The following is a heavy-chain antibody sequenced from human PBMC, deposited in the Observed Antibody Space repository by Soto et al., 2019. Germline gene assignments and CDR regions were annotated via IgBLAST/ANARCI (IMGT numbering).Heavy chain of an antibody. CDR1: GYMFIAYG. J-gene: IGHJ5*01. D-gene: IGHD5-12*01. CDR3: ARRVPRGNSGSDGGWFDP. V-gene: IGHV1-18*01. CDR2: ISAYNGKT. Sequence: VQMMQSGAEVKKPGASVKVSCKASGYMFIAYGIAWVRQAPGQGLEWMGWISAYNGKTNYAQKFQGRVTMTTDTSTSTAYMEMRSLRSDDTAVYYCARRVPRGNSGSDGGWFDPWGQGTLVTVSS.